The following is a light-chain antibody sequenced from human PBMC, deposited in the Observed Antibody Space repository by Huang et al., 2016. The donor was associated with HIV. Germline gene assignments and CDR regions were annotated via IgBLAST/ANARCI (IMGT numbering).Light chain of an antibody. V-gene: IGKV3-15*01. CDR3: QQYNNWPRT. CDR2: AAS. Sequence: EIVMTQSPATLSVSPGERATLSCRASQRVSSNLAWYQQKPGQAPRLLIYAASTRATGIPARFSGSGSGTECTLTISSLQSEDFAVYYCQQYNNWPRTFGQGTKVEIK. J-gene: IGKJ1*01. CDR1: QRVSSN.